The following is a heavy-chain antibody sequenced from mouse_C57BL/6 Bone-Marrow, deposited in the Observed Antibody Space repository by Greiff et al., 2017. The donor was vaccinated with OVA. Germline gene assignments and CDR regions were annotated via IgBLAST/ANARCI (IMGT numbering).Heavy chain of an antibody. J-gene: IGHJ2*01. Sequence: EVKLMESGGGLVKPGGSLKLSCAASGFTFSSYAMSWVRQTPEKRLEWVATISDGGSYTYYPDNVKGRFTISRDNAKNNLYLQMSHLKSEDTAMYYCARDRDDDGFDYWGQGTTLTVSS. CDR2: ISDGGSYT. V-gene: IGHV5-4*01. CDR3: ARDRDDDGFDY. D-gene: IGHD2-4*01. CDR1: GFTFSSYA.